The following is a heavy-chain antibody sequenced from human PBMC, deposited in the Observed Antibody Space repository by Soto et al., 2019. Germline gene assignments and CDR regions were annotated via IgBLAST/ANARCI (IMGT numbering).Heavy chain of an antibody. D-gene: IGHD3-10*01. Sequence: SETLSLTCTVSGGSISSSSYYWGWIRQPPGKGLEWIGIIYYSGSTYFNPSLKSRVTISVDTSKNQFSLKLSSVTAADTAVYYCARLVYGSGSIVNIYYYYMDVWGKGTTVTVSS. CDR2: IYYSGST. J-gene: IGHJ6*03. V-gene: IGHV4-39*01. CDR1: GGSISSSSYY. CDR3: ARLVYGSGSIVNIYYYYMDV.